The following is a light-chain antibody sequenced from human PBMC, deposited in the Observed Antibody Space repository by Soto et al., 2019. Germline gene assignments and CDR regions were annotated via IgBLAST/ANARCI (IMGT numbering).Light chain of an antibody. V-gene: IGLV2-14*01. CDR1: SSDVGGYNY. CDR2: DVS. Sequence: QSALTQPASVSGSPGQSITISCTGTSSDVGGYNYVSWYQQHPGKAPKLMIYDVSNRPSGVSNRFSGSKSGNTASLTISGLQAEDEADYYCSSYTSSSTYVVFGGGTKPTVL. J-gene: IGLJ2*01. CDR3: SSYTSSSTYVV.